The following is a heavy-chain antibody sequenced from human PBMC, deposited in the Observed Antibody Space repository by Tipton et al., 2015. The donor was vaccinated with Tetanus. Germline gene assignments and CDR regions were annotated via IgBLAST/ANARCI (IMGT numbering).Heavy chain of an antibody. V-gene: IGHV5-10-1*01. Sequence: QLVQSGAEVKKPGESLRISCKASGYTFTTYWINWVRLMPGKGLEWMGTIDPSDSYTKYRPSFQGHVTLSIDKSTDTAYLQWSSLKASDTAIYYCARRGFPSGVYFFDHWGQGTQVTVSS. CDR3: ARRGFPSGVYFFDH. CDR2: IDPSDSYT. CDR1: GYTFTTYW. D-gene: IGHD3-3*01. J-gene: IGHJ4*01.